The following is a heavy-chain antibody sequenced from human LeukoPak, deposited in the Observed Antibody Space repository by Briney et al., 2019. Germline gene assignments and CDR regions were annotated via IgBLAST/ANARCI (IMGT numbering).Heavy chain of an antibody. Sequence: SVKVSCKASGGTFGSYAISWVRQAPGQGLEWVGGIIPIFGTANYAQKFQGRVAITADESTSTAYMELSSLRSEDTAVYYCSRGAYSSYHEDDAFDIWGQGTMVTVSS. CDR1: GGTFGSYA. CDR3: SRGAYSSYHEDDAFDI. D-gene: IGHD6-6*01. CDR2: IIPIFGTA. J-gene: IGHJ3*02. V-gene: IGHV1-69*13.